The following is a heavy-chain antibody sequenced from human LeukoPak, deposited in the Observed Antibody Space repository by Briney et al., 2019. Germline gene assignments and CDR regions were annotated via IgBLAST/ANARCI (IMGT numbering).Heavy chain of an antibody. D-gene: IGHD3/OR15-3a*01. CDR1: GGSISSDNW. CDR2: IYHSGST. V-gene: IGHV4-4*02. CDR3: STNGLDLLDH. J-gene: IGHJ1*01. Sequence: SETLSLTCAVSGGSISSDNWWSWVRQPQGKGLEWIGEIYHSGSTNYNPSLQSRVTISVDKSNNHFSLRLTSVTAADTAVYYCSTNGLDLLDHLGQGALVTVSS.